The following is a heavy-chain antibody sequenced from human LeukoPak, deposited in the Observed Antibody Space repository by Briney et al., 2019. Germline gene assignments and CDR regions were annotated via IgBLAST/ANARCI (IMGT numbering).Heavy chain of an antibody. CDR3: ARLEGSGYYYLDY. CDR2: ISAYNGNT. J-gene: IGHJ4*02. CDR1: GYTFTSYG. V-gene: IGHV1-18*01. Sequence: ASVKVSCKASGYTFTSYGISWVRQAPGQGLEWMGWISAYNGNTNYAQKPQGRVTMTTDTSTSTAYVELRSLRSDDTAVYYCARLEGSGYYYLDYWGQGTLVTVSS. D-gene: IGHD3-22*01.